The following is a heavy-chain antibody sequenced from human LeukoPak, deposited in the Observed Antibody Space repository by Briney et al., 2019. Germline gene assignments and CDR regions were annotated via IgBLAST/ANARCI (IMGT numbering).Heavy chain of an antibody. D-gene: IGHD3-22*01. Sequence: PSETLSLTCVVSGGSVSGYYWGWIRQPPGRGLEWIGYVYYSGSTNYNPSFKSRITISVGTSRNQFSLQLSSVTAADTAVYYCARGPRYYYDSSGLDYWGQGTLVTVSS. V-gene: IGHV4-59*02. J-gene: IGHJ4*02. CDR3: ARGPRYYYDSSGLDY. CDR1: GGSVSGYY. CDR2: VYYSGST.